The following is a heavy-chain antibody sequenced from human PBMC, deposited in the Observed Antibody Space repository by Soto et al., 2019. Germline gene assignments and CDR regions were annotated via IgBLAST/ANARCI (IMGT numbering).Heavy chain of an antibody. CDR1: GYTFTGYV. D-gene: IGHD4-4*01. CDR2: ISAYNGNT. V-gene: IGHV1-18*01. J-gene: IGHJ3*02. CDR3: AGAVGSSAPSNDAFDI. Sequence: SANVACKAPGYTFTGYVISRARRAPGEERERLVWISAYNGNTNYPHKPQGRVTITTDTSTSTAYMELRRLRSDDTDLYHYAGAVGSSAPSNDAFDIWGQGTLV.